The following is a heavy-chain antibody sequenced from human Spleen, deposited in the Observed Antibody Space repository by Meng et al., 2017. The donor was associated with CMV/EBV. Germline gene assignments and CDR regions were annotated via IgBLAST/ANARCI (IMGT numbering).Heavy chain of an antibody. V-gene: IGHV2-5*01. CDR3: AHDDFWSGPYYFDY. Sequence: SGPTLVKPTQTLTLTCTFSGFSLSTSGASVGWIRQPPGKALEWLAVIYWNDDKRYSPSLKSRLTITKDTSKNQVVLTMTNMDPVDTATYYCAHDDFWSGPYYFDYWGQGTLVTVSS. J-gene: IGHJ4*02. CDR1: GFSLSTSGAS. D-gene: IGHD3-3*01. CDR2: IYWNDDK.